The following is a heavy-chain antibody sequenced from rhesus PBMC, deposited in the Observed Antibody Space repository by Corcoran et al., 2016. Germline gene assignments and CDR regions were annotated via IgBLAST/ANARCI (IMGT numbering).Heavy chain of an antibody. Sequence: QVQLQESGPGLVKPSETLSLTCAVSGGSIRDAYFWSWVRQPPGKGREWIGYIHGGGGATSYNTSLKNRVTISKDTSKNQFSLKLTSVTAADTAVYYCWLDQFDVWGAGILVTVSS. V-gene: IGHV4-106*01. D-gene: IGHD2-33*01. CDR2: IHGGGGAT. J-gene: IGHJ5-1*01. CDR3: WLDQFDV. CDR1: GGSIRDAYF.